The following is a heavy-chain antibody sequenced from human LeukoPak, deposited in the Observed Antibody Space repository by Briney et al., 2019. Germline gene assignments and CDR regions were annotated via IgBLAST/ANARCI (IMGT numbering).Heavy chain of an antibody. D-gene: IGHD6-13*01. Sequence: SETLSLTCTVSGGSISSSSYYWGWIRQPPGKGLEWIGSIYYSGSTYYNPSLKSRVTISVDTSKNQFSLKLSSVTAADTAVYYCARVDVGYSSSWGAFDIWGQGTMVTVSS. J-gene: IGHJ3*02. V-gene: IGHV4-39*07. CDR3: ARVDVGYSSSWGAFDI. CDR2: IYYSGST. CDR1: GGSISSSSYY.